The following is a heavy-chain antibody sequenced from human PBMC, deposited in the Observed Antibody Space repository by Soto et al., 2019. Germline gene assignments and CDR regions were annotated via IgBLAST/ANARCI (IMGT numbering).Heavy chain of an antibody. D-gene: IGHD1-1*01. CDR3: ARDDRQIYNCMDV. CDR2: IWYDGSNK. V-gene: IGHV3-33*01. J-gene: IGHJ6*02. CDR1: GFTFSSYG. Sequence: GGSLRLSCAASGFTFSSYGMHWVRQAPGKGLEWVAFIWYDGSNKYYADSVKGRFTISRDNSKNTLYLQMNSLRAEDTAVYYCARDDRQIYNCMDVWGQGTTVTVSS.